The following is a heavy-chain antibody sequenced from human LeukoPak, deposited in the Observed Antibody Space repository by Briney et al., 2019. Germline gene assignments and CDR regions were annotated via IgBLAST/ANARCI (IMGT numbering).Heavy chain of an antibody. Sequence: PGGSLTLSCAASGFSFSTYGMHCVRQAPRKGLEWRTFIRYDGTSKYYAESVKGRFTISRDNSKNTVYLQMNSLKNEDTAVYYCVTEVSGSFPTWGQGTLVTVSS. CDR3: VTEVSGSFPT. CDR1: GFSFSTYG. V-gene: IGHV3-30*02. J-gene: IGHJ4*02. D-gene: IGHD1-26*01. CDR2: IRYDGTSK.